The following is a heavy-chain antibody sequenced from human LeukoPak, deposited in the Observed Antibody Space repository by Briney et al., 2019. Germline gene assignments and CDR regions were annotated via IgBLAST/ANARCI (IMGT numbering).Heavy chain of an antibody. CDR3: APDPNKWLRNY. V-gene: IGHV3-23*01. D-gene: IGHD5-12*01. CDR1: GFTFSSYA. Sequence: PGGSLRLSCAASGFTFSSYAMSWVRQAPGKGLEWVSGIGGSGGSTYYADSVKGRFTISRDNSNNTLYLQMNSLRVEDTAVYYCAPDPNKWLRNYWGQGTLVTVSS. J-gene: IGHJ4*02. CDR2: IGGSGGST.